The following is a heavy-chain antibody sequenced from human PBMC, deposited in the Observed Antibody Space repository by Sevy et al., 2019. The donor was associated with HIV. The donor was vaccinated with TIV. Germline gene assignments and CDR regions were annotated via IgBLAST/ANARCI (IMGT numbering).Heavy chain of an antibody. J-gene: IGHJ4*02. D-gene: IGHD3-9*01. Sequence: GESLKISCKASGYSFSNSWIGWVRQMPGKGLEWMGIIYPGDSNTRYSPSFQGQVTISADQSISTAFLQWRSLKASDTAMYYCARRRYYDMLTTYYMPCYFDYWGQGTLVTVSS. CDR3: ARRRYYDMLTTYYMPCYFDY. V-gene: IGHV5-51*01. CDR2: IYPGDSNT. CDR1: GYSFSNSW.